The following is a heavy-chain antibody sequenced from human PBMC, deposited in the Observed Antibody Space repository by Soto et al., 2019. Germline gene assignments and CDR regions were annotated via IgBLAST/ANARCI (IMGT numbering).Heavy chain of an antibody. V-gene: IGHV4-61*01. J-gene: IGHJ4*02. CDR2: VTPGGST. Sequence: SETLSLTCTVSGDSVSSGSYFWTWIRQPPGKGLEWIGYVTPGGSTSYNPSLKSRVTLSIDTSENQFSLKLNSMTAGDTAVYYCARQRVLPAQYFFDYWGQGTLVTVSS. D-gene: IGHD6-13*01. CDR3: ARQRVLPAQYFFDY. CDR1: GDSVSSGSYF.